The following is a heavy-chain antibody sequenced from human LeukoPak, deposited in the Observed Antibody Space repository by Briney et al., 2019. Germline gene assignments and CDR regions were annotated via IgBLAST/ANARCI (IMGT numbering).Heavy chain of an antibody. CDR3: ASKWDFYYDSSGYYSS. J-gene: IGHJ4*02. Sequence: PGGSLRLSCAASGFTFSSYAMSWVRQAPGKGLEWVSAISGSGGSTYCADSVKGRFTISRDNSKNTLYLQMNSLRAEDTAVYYCASKWDFYYDSSGYYSSWGQGTLVTVSS. V-gene: IGHV3-23*01. D-gene: IGHD3-22*01. CDR1: GFTFSSYA. CDR2: ISGSGGST.